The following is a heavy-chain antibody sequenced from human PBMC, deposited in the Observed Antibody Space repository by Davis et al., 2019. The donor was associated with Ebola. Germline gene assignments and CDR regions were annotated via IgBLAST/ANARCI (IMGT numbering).Heavy chain of an antibody. V-gene: IGHV1-18*04. CDR3: ARAQFPTTSDH. CDR2: INPHNGNT. Sequence: ASVKVSCKASGYTFTNYGITWVRQAPGQGLEWMGWINPHNGNTNYAQNVQGRVTMTTDTSTSTAYMELRSLRSDDTAVYYCARAQFPTTSDHWGQGTLVTVSS. J-gene: IGHJ4*02. D-gene: IGHD1-1*01. CDR1: GYTFTNYG.